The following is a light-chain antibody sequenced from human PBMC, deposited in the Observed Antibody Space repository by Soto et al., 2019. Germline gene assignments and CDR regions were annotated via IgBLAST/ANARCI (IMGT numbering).Light chain of an antibody. Sequence: QSALTQPPSVSGAPGQRVIISCTGSSSNIGAGYDVHWYQQLPGTAPKLLIYGDSNRPSGVPDRFSGSKSGTSASLAITGLQAEDEADYYCQSYDTTLSGSRVFGRGTKVTVL. CDR1: SSNIGAGYD. CDR2: GDS. V-gene: IGLV1-40*01. J-gene: IGLJ2*01. CDR3: QSYDTTLSGSRV.